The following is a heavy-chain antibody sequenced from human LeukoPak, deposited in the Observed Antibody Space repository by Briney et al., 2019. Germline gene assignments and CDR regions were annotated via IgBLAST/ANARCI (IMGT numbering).Heavy chain of an antibody. CDR2: INQDGSVK. D-gene: IGHD1-26*01. J-gene: IGHJ4*02. CDR3: ARTDSGNLGYFDY. V-gene: IGHV3-7*01. Sequence: GGSLRLSCAASGFTFSSNWMSWVSQAPGKRLEWVANINQDGSVKHYVDAVKGRFTISRDNAENSLCLQMDSLRAEDTAVYYCARTDSGNLGYFDYWGQGTLVSVSS. CDR1: GFTFSSNW.